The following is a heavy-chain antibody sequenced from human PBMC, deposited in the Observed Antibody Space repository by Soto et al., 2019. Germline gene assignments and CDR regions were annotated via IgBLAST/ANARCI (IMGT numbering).Heavy chain of an antibody. V-gene: IGHV3-23*01. J-gene: IGHJ4*02. Sequence: EVQLLESGGGLVQPGGSLRLSCAASGVTVSSYAMSWVRQAPGKGLEWVSAISGSGGSTYYADSVKGRFTISRDNSKNTLYLPMNTLIAEDTAVYYCAKSNCLFDYWGQGTLVTVSS. CDR1: GVTVSSYA. D-gene: IGHD2-21*01. CDR3: AKSNCLFDY. CDR2: ISGSGGST.